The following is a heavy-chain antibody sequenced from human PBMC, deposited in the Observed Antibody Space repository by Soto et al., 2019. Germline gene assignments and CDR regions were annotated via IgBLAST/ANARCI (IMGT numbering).Heavy chain of an antibody. CDR1: GGSISSYY. V-gene: IGHV4-59*01. Sequence: SETLSLTCTVSGGSISSYYWSWIRQPPGKGLEWIGYIYYSGSTNYNPSLKSRVTISVDTSKNQFSLKLSSVTAADTAVYYCARARSLYGSGSYYNDYYSDYWGQGTLVTVSS. D-gene: IGHD3-10*01. J-gene: IGHJ4*02. CDR3: ARARSLYGSGSYYNDYYSDY. CDR2: IYYSGST.